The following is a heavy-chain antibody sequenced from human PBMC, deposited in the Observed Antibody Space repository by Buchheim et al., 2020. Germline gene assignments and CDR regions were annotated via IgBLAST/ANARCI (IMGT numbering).Heavy chain of an antibody. D-gene: IGHD5-18*01. CDR1: GASFSGYY. CDR2: INHSGST. V-gene: IGHV4-34*01. J-gene: IGHJ4*02. CDR3: ARHPEYSYGILDY. Sequence: VQLQQWGAGLLKPSETLSLTCAVYGASFSGYYWSWIRQPPGKGLEWIGEINHSGSTNYNPSLKSRLTISVYTSKSQFSLRLSSVTAADTAVYYCARHPEYSYGILDYWGQGTL.